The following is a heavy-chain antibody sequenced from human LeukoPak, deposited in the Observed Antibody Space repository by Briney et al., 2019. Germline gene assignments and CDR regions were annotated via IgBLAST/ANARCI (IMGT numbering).Heavy chain of an antibody. J-gene: IGHJ4*02. D-gene: IGHD5-24*01. CDR3: VRDSNFKIDY. Sequence: GGSLRLSCAASGFPFSSYWMHWVRQAPGKGLVWVSRISSDVRSTSYADSVKGRFTISRDNAKNTLYLQMNSLRADDTAIYYCVRDSNFKIDYWGQGTLVTVSS. V-gene: IGHV3-74*01. CDR1: GFPFSSYW. CDR2: ISSDVRST.